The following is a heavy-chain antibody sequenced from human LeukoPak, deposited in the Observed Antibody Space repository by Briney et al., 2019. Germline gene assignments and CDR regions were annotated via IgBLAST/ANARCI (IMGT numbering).Heavy chain of an antibody. CDR1: GFTFSSYS. CDR3: AEDGQEISSSSAGKLNYYYYYYMDV. D-gene: IGHD6-6*01. Sequence: PGGSLRLSCAASGFTFSSYSMNWVRQAPGKGLEWVSSISSSSSYIYYADSVKGRFTISRDKSENTLYLQMNSLRAEDTAVYYCAEDGQEISSSSAGKLNYYYYYYMDVWGKGTTVTVSS. CDR2: ISSSSSYI. V-gene: IGHV3-21*01. J-gene: IGHJ6*03.